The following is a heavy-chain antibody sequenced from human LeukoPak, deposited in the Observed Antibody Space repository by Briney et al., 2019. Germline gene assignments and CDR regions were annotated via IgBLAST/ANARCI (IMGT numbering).Heavy chain of an antibody. J-gene: IGHJ4*02. Sequence: PGGSLRLSSAASGFTFSSYAMSWVRQAPGKGLEWVSAISGSGGSTYYADSVKGRFTISRDNSKNTLYLQMNSLRAEDTAVYYCAKWWYYDSSGSVDYWGQGTLVTVSS. V-gene: IGHV3-23*01. CDR2: ISGSGGST. CDR3: AKWWYYDSSGSVDY. CDR1: GFTFSSYA. D-gene: IGHD3-22*01.